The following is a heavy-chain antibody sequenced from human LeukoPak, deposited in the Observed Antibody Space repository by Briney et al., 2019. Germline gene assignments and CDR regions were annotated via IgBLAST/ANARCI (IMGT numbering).Heavy chain of an antibody. CDR3: ARHTITIFGVLIASHDAFDI. D-gene: IGHD3-3*01. CDR1: GFTFDDYG. CDR2: INWNGGST. V-gene: IGHV3-20*04. J-gene: IGHJ3*02. Sequence: GGSLRLSCAASGFTFDDYGMSWVRHAPGKGLEWVSGINWNGGSTVYADSVKGRFTISRDNAKNSLYLQMNSLRAEDTALYYCARHTITIFGVLIASHDAFDIWGQGTMVTVSS.